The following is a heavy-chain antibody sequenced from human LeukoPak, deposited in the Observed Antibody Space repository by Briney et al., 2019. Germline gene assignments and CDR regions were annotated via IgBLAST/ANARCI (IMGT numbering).Heavy chain of an antibody. CDR3: ARDPSLFSGYFDY. CDR2: IYTSGTT. CDR1: GASISGYY. Sequence: PSETLSLTCTVSGASISGYYWSWIRQPAGKGLEWIGRIYTSGTTNYNPSLQRRVAMSVDTSKNQISLMLTSVTAADTAVYYCARDPSLFSGYFDYWGRGTLVTVSS. J-gene: IGHJ4*02. D-gene: IGHD3-22*01. V-gene: IGHV4-4*07.